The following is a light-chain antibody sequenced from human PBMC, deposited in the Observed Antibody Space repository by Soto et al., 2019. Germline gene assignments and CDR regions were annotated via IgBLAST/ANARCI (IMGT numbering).Light chain of an antibody. CDR3: QQYNNWPIT. CDR2: GAS. V-gene: IGKV3-15*01. Sequence: EIVMTQSPATLSVSPGERATLSCRASQSITSNLAWYQQKPGQAPRLLIFGASTRATGIPARFSGSGSGTEFHLTIPSLQSEDFSVYYCQQYNNWPITFGGGTKVEIK. CDR1: QSITSN. J-gene: IGKJ4*01.